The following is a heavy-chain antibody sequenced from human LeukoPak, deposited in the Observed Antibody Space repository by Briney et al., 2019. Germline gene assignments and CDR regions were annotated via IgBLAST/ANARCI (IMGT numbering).Heavy chain of an antibody. CDR1: GGSFSGYY. V-gene: IGHV4-34*01. Sequence: SETLSLTCAVYGGSFSGYYWSWIRQPPGKGLEWIGEINHSGSTNYNPSLKSRVTISADTSKNQFSLKLSSVTAADTAVYYCARGDVATINDYFDYWGQGTLVTVSS. D-gene: IGHD5-12*01. J-gene: IGHJ4*02. CDR2: INHSGST. CDR3: ARGDVATINDYFDY.